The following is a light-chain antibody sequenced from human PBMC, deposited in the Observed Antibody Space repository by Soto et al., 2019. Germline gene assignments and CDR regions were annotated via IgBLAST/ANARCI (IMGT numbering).Light chain of an antibody. J-gene: IGLJ1*01. CDR3: STWDDSLSGYV. Sequence: QLVLTQPPSASGTPGQRVTISCSGSSSNIGSDFVYWYQQLPGTAPKLLIYHNYQRPSGEPDRFSGSKSGTSASLAISDLLSEAEADYYCSTWDDSLSGYVFGAGTKVTVL. CDR2: HNY. CDR1: SSNIGSDF. V-gene: IGLV1-47*01.